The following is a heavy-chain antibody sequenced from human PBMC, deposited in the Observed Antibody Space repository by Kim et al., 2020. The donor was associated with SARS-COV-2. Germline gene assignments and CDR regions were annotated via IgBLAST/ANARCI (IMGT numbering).Heavy chain of an antibody. CDR2: IHIDGTT. Sequence: GGSLRLSCAASGFIVTNHYLTWVRQAPGKGLEWLSMIHIDGTTYYADSVRGRFTISRDTSENTLYLQMNNLRAEDTAIYFCMRGHWGDTPSWGQGTRVTISS. CDR1: GFIVTNHY. V-gene: IGHV3-53*01. J-gene: IGHJ5*02. D-gene: IGHD7-27*01. CDR3: MRGHWGDTPS.